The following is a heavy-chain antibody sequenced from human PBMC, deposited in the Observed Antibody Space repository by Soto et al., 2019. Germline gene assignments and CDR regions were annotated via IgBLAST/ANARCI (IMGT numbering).Heavy chain of an antibody. D-gene: IGHD4-17*01. Sequence: VVSLILSCAASGFYFSTHALTWFRQAPVNGLEWLSSITNTFITTHYAYSVKCRFTISIENSRNTLHLQLNNLRVDDTDVYYCAKGFEYGDTKHLDPWGQGTLVTVSS. CDR2: ITNTFITT. V-gene: IGHV3-23*01. CDR1: GFYFSTHA. J-gene: IGHJ5*02. CDR3: AKGFEYGDTKHLDP.